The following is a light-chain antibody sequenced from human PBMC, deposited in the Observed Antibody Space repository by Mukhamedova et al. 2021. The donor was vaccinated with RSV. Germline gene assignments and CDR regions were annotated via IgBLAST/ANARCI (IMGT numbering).Light chain of an antibody. CDR3: LQYDSLLS. CDR2: DAS. V-gene: IGKV1-33*01. J-gene: IGKJ4*01. Sequence: WYQRRVHGRAPKLLIYDASNLETGVPSRFSGSGSGTDFTFTISSLQAGDIASYYCLQYDSLLSFGGGTKVEI.